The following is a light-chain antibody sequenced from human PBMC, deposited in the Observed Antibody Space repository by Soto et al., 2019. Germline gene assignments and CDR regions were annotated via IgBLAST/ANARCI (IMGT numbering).Light chain of an antibody. Sequence: EIVMTQSPATLSVSPGERATLSCRASQSVSSNLAWYQQKPGQAPRLLIYGASTRATGIPARFSGSGSGTEFTLTISSLQSEDFAVYYCQQYDSTVWTFGQGTKVDI. V-gene: IGKV3-15*01. J-gene: IGKJ1*01. CDR2: GAS. CDR1: QSVSSN. CDR3: QQYDSTVWT.